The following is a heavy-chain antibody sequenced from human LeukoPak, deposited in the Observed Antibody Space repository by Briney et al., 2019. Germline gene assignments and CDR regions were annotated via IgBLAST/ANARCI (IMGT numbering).Heavy chain of an antibody. D-gene: IGHD3-3*01. J-gene: IGHJ6*03. V-gene: IGHV3-33*01. CDR1: GFTFSSYG. CDR3: ARVPLDFWSGYSSFYYYYYMDV. Sequence: GGSLRLSCAASGFTFSSYGMHWVRQAPGKGLEWVAVIWYDGSNKYYADSVKGRFTISRDNSKNTLYLQMNSLRAEDTAVYYCARVPLDFWSGYSSFYYYYYMDVWGKGTTVTVSS. CDR2: IWYDGSNK.